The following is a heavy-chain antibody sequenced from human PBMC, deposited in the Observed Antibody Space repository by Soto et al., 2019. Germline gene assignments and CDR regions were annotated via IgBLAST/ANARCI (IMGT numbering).Heavy chain of an antibody. J-gene: IGHJ5*02. CDR3: ARTVVVPAAIGPNNWFDP. CDR1: GYTFTSYA. Sequence: ASVKVSCKASGYTFTSYAMHWVHQAPGQRLEWMGWINAGNGNTKYSHKFQGRVTITRDTSASTAYMELSSLRSEDTAVYYCARTVVVPAAIGPNNWFDPWGQGTLVTVSS. V-gene: IGHV1-3*01. D-gene: IGHD2-2*01. CDR2: INAGNGNT.